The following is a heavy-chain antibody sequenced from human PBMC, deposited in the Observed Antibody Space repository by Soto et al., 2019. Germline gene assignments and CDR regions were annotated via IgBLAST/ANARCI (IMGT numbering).Heavy chain of an antibody. CDR2: IYPGDSDT. Sequence: PGESLKISCKGSGYSFTSYWIGWVRQMPGKGLEWMGIIYPGDSDTRYSPSFQGQVTISADKSISTAYLQWSSLKASDTAMYYCARQPATARDYYYYMAVWGKGTTVTVSS. V-gene: IGHV5-51*01. CDR1: GYSFTSYW. CDR3: ARQPATARDYYYYMAV. D-gene: IGHD2-2*01. J-gene: IGHJ6*03.